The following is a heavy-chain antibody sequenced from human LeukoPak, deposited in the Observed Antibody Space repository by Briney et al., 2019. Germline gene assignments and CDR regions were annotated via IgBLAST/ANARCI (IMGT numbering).Heavy chain of an antibody. CDR2: IYYSGST. CDR3: ARQGGLLSSFDY. V-gene: IGHV4-31*03. D-gene: IGHD3-10*01. J-gene: IGHJ4*02. CDR1: GGSISSGGYY. Sequence: SQTLSLTCTVSGGSISSGGYYWSWIRQHPGKGLEWIGYIYYSGSTYYNPSLKSRVTISVDTSKNQFSLKLSSVTAADTAVYYCARQGGLLSSFDYWGQGTLVTVSS.